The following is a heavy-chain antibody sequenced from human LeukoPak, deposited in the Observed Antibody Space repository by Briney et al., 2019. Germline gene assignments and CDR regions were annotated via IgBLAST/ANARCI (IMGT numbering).Heavy chain of an antibody. D-gene: IGHD3-10*01. V-gene: IGHV1-46*01. CDR3: ARDRGFGEEALLDAFDI. Sequence: GASVKASCKASGYTFTSYYMHWVRQAPGQGLEWMGIINPSGGSTSYAQKFQGRVTMTRDTSTSTVYMELSSLRSEDTAVYYCARDRGFGEEALLDAFDIWGQGTMVTVSS. CDR1: GYTFTSYY. CDR2: INPSGGST. J-gene: IGHJ3*02.